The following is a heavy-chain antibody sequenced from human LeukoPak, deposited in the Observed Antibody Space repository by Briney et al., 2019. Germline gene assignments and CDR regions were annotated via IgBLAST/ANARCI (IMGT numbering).Heavy chain of an antibody. D-gene: IGHD3-22*01. CDR1: GYTFTSYA. CDR2: INAGNGNT. Sequence: VSVKVSCKASGYTFTSYAMHWVRQAPGQRLEWMGWINAGNGNTKYSQKFQGRVTITRDTSASTAYMELSSLRSEDTAVYYCARALNYYDSSGYYAGDAFDIWGQGTMVTVSS. V-gene: IGHV1-3*01. J-gene: IGHJ3*02. CDR3: ARALNYYDSSGYYAGDAFDI.